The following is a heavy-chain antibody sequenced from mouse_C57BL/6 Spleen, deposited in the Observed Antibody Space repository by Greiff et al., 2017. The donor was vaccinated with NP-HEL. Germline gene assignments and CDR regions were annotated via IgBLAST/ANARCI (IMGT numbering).Heavy chain of an antibody. J-gene: IGHJ1*03. CDR3: ARRDSYWYFDV. D-gene: IGHD3-3*01. V-gene: IGHV1-80*01. CDR1: GYAFSSYW. Sequence: VKLQESGAELVKPGASVKISCKASGYAFSSYWMNWVKQRPGKGLEWIRQIYPGDGDTNYNGKFKGKATLTADKSSSTAYMQLSSLTSEDSAVYFCARRDSYWYFDVWGTGTTVTVSS. CDR2: IYPGDGDT.